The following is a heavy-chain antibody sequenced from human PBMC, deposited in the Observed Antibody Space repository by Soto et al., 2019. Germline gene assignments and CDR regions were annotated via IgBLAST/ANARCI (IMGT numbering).Heavy chain of an antibody. CDR1: GCTFSSYW. V-gene: IGHV3-74*01. CDR3: ERGTK. J-gene: IGHJ4*02. CDR2: IKGDGSRT. D-gene: IGHD1-1*01. Sequence: EVQVVESGGGLVQPGGSLRLSWVVAGCTFSSYWMHWVRQAPGKGRVCVSWIKGDGSRTENADSVTGRFTICRDNAENRLYLQKESLRAGHTAVYCCERGTKRGQGPRVNLSS.